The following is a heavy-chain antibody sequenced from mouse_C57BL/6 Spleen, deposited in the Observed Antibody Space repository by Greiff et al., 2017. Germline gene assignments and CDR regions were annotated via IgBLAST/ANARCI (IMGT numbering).Heavy chain of an antibody. D-gene: IGHD1-1*01. V-gene: IGHV1-15*01. J-gene: IGHJ3*01. CDR2: IDPETGGT. CDR3: TSGYYYGSKGFAY. Sequence: VKLQQSGAELVRPGASVTLSCKASGYTFTDYEMHWVKQTPVHGLEWIGAIDPETGGTAYNQKFKGKAILTADKSSSTAYMELRSLTSEDSAVYYCTSGYYYGSKGFAYWGQGTLVTVSA. CDR1: GYTFTDYE.